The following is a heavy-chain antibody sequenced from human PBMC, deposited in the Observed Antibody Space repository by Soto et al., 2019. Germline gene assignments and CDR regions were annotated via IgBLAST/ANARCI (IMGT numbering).Heavy chain of an antibody. CDR3: ARGISSRGEYFDY. V-gene: IGHV4-4*02. CDR1: GDSISGSQW. Sequence: SETLSLTCAVSGDSISGSQWWSWVRLPPGKGLEWIGEISHTGTTNYNPSLKSRVTMSVDKPKNQFSLNLTSVTAADTAVYYCARGISSRGEYFDYWGQGTVVTVSS. D-gene: IGHD2-2*01. CDR2: ISHTGTT. J-gene: IGHJ4*02.